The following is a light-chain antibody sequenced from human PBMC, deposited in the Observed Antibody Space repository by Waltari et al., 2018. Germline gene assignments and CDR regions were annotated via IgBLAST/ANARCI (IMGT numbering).Light chain of an antibody. CDR1: TSDVGGYDF. CDR3: SSFTLTNTWV. CDR2: DVS. Sequence: QPALNQPASVSGSTGQSTTISGYGTTSDVGGYDFVFWYQQHPGKAPKLIISDVSDRPSGVSPRFSASKSGITASLTISGLQPEDDATYFCSSFTLTNTWVFGGGTNLTVL. J-gene: IGLJ3*02. V-gene: IGLV2-14*03.